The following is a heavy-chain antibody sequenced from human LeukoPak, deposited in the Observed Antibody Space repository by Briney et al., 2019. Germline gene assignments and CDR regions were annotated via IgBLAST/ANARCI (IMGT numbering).Heavy chain of an antibody. CDR3: ARYVVFGDTPRGHFDY. CDR1: GFTFSSYA. J-gene: IGHJ4*02. CDR2: IGGNT. V-gene: IGHV3-23*01. D-gene: IGHD3-10*02. Sequence: GGSLRLSCAASGFTFSSYAMTWVRQAPGKGLEWVSSIGGNTYYTDSVKGRFTISRDNSKNTLYLQMNSLRAEDTAVYYCARYVVFGDTPRGHFDYWGQGTLVTVSS.